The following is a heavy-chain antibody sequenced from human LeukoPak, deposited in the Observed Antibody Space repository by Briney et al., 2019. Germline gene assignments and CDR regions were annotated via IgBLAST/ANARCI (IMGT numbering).Heavy chain of an antibody. CDR2: ISWNSGNI. J-gene: IGHJ3*02. V-gene: IGHV3-9*01. CDR3: AKDTRAIVGSAHNAFDI. D-gene: IGHD1-26*01. Sequence: GGSLRLSCAASGFSFDDYAMHWVRQAPGKGLEWVSGISWNSGNIGYADSVKGRFTISRDNAKNSLNLQMNSLRAEDTALYYCAKDTRAIVGSAHNAFDIWGQGTMVTVSS. CDR1: GFSFDDYA.